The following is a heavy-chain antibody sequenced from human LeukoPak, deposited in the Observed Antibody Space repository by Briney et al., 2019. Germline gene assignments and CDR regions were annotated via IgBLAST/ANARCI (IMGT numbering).Heavy chain of an antibody. CDR2: ISSSGSTI. Sequence: PGGSLRLSCAASGFTFSSYEMNWVRQAPGKGLEWVSYISSSGSTIYYADSVKGRFTISRDNSKNTLFLQMNSLRAEDTAVYYCARELSTVTTDAFDIWGQGTMVTVSS. D-gene: IGHD4-17*01. V-gene: IGHV3-48*03. J-gene: IGHJ3*02. CDR1: GFTFSSYE. CDR3: ARELSTVTTDAFDI.